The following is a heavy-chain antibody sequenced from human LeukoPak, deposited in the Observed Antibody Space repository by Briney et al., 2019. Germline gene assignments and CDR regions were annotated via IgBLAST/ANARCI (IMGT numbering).Heavy chain of an antibody. Sequence: PGGSLRLSCAASGFTFSSYAMHWVRQAPGKGLEWVAVISYDGSNKYYADSVKGRFTISRDNSKNTLYLQMYSLRAEDTAVYYCARARGSYVTWDWFDPWGQGTLVTVSS. V-gene: IGHV3-30-3*01. CDR1: GFTFSSYA. J-gene: IGHJ5*02. D-gene: IGHD5-18*01. CDR3: ARARGSYVTWDWFDP. CDR2: ISYDGSNK.